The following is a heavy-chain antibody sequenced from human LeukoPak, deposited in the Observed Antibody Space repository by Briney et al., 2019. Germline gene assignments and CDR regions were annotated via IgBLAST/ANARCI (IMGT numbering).Heavy chain of an antibody. CDR1: GGSISSSSYY. V-gene: IGHV4-39*01. CDR3: ASAESGDGYTLFDY. Sequence: PSETLSLTCTVSGGSISSSSYYWGWIRQPPGKGLEWIGSIYYSGSTYYNPSLKSRVTISVDTSKNQFSLKLSSVTAADTAVYYCASAESGDGYTLFDYWGQGTLVTVSS. J-gene: IGHJ4*02. D-gene: IGHD5-24*01. CDR2: IYYSGST.